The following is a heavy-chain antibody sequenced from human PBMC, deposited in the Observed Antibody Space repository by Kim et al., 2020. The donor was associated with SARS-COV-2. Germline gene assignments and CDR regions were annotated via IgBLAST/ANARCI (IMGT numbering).Heavy chain of an antibody. CDR1: GFSFTNYG. D-gene: IGHD4-4*01. CDR3: AKDSIRPDRTFDY. Sequence: GGSLRLSCAASGFSFTNYGMHWVRQAPGKGLEWVAVISNDGSNKYYTDYVRGRFTISRDNSKKTLYLQMNSLRAEDTAVYYGAKDSIRPDRTFDYWGQGT. J-gene: IGHJ4*02. V-gene: IGHV3-30*18. CDR2: ISNDGSNK.